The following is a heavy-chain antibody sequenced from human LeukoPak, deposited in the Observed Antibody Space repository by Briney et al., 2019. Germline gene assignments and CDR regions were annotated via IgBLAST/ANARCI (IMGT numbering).Heavy chain of an antibody. Sequence: SETLSLTCAVSGGSISSGGYSWSWIRQPPGKGLEWIGYIYHSGSTYYNPSLKSRVTISVDRSKNQFSLKLSSVTAADTAAYYCARADLKSGYYFDYWGQGTLVTVSS. D-gene: IGHD3-10*01. CDR2: IYHSGST. V-gene: IGHV4-30-2*01. CDR3: ARADLKSGYYFDY. CDR1: GGSISSGGYS. J-gene: IGHJ4*02.